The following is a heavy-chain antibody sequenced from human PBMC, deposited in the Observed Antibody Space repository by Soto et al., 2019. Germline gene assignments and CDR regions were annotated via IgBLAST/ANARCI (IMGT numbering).Heavy chain of an antibody. D-gene: IGHD1-26*01. CDR2: IKSDGSST. Sequence: EVQLVESGGGLVQPGGSLRLSCAASGFTFSSYWMHWVRQAPGKGLVWVSRIKSDGSSTTYADSVKGRFTISRDNAKNTLYLQMNSLRAEDTAVYYCASLLSWEPQYDGFDIWGQGTMVTVSS. CDR3: ASLLSWEPQYDGFDI. J-gene: IGHJ3*02. CDR1: GFTFSSYW. V-gene: IGHV3-74*01.